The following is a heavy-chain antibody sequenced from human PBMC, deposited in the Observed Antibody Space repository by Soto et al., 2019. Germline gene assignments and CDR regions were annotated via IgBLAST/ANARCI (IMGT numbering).Heavy chain of an antibody. CDR3: ARVPSP. Sequence: PSETLSLTCIVSGGTLSPNYWAWIRQPPGKGLEWIGYIYHSGSTYYNPSLKSRVTISVDRSKNQFSLKLSSVTAADTAVYYCARVPSPWGQGTLVTVSS. CDR2: IYHSGST. J-gene: IGHJ5*02. CDR1: GGTLSPNY. V-gene: IGHV4-59*12.